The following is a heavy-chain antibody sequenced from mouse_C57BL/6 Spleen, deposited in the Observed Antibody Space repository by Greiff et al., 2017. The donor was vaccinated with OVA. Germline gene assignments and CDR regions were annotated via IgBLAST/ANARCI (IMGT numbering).Heavy chain of an antibody. Sequence: EVQLVESGAELVKPGASVKLSCTASGFNIKDSYMHWVKQRTEQGLEWIGRIDPEDGETKYAPKFQGKATITADTSSNTAYLQLSSLTSEDTAVYYCAGFITTVVPLYFDYWGQGTTLTVSS. D-gene: IGHD1-1*01. CDR2: IDPEDGET. CDR1: GFNIKDSY. V-gene: IGHV14-2*01. CDR3: AGFITTVVPLYFDY. J-gene: IGHJ2*01.